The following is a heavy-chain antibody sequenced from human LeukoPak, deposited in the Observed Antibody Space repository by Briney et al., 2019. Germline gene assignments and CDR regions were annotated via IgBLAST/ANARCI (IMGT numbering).Heavy chain of an antibody. Sequence: GGSLRLSCAASGFTFNTYWMSWVRQAPGKGREWVADIKEDGSKTYHVDSMKGRFTIARDNAKNSLYLQMNSLRAEDTAVYYCARDSTLYCNDGTCHWGFDLWGQGTVVTVSS. CDR1: GFTFNTYW. CDR2: IKEDGSKT. J-gene: IGHJ3*01. V-gene: IGHV3-7*01. CDR3: ARDSTLYCNDGTCHWGFDL. D-gene: IGHD2-15*01.